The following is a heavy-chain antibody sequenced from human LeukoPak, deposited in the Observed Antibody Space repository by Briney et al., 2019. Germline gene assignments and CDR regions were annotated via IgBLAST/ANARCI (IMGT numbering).Heavy chain of an antibody. V-gene: IGHV4-59*08. CDR3: TKLSDCGDDCYDRPHWFDP. CDR2: VHSSGGT. J-gene: IGHJ5*02. D-gene: IGHD2-21*02. CDR1: GGSMTGYY. Sequence: SETLSLTCIVSGGSMTGYYWAWIRQPPGKRLEWIGYVHSSGGTKYNPSLKSRVTVSIDMSRNHFSLNVRSVTAADTATYYCTKLSDCGDDCYDRPHWFDPWGQGRLVTVSS.